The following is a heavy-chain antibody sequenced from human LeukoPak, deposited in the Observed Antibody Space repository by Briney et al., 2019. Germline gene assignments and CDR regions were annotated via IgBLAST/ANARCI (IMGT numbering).Heavy chain of an antibody. Sequence: GGSLRLSCAASGLTFSSSNMNWVRQAPGKGLEWVSSITGSRSYILYADSVKGRFTISRDNAKNSLYLQLNSLRAEDTAVYYCARYSGTYRDYWGQGTLVTVSS. V-gene: IGHV3-21*04. D-gene: IGHD1-26*01. CDR1: GLTFSSSN. CDR3: ARYSGTYRDY. J-gene: IGHJ4*02. CDR2: ITGSRSYI.